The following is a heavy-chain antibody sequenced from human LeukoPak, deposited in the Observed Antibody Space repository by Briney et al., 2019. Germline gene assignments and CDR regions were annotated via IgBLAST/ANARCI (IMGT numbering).Heavy chain of an antibody. Sequence: PSETLSLTCAVYGGCFSGYYWSWIRQPPGKGLEWIGEINHSGSTNYNPSLKSRVTISVDTTKNQFSLKLSSVTAADTAVYYCARAPPIYDFWSGYYINWFDPWGQGALVTVSS. CDR1: GGCFSGYY. CDR2: INHSGST. V-gene: IGHV4-34*01. D-gene: IGHD3-3*01. CDR3: ARAPPIYDFWSGYYINWFDP. J-gene: IGHJ5*02.